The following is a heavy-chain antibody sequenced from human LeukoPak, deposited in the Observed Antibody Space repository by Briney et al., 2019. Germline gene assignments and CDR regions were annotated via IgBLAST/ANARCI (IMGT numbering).Heavy chain of an antibody. CDR1: DGSISSNSYY. Sequence: SETLSLTCTVSDGSISSNSYYWGWIRQPPGKGLEWIGSISYSGRTYYNPSLEGRVTISVDASKNQFSLELNSVTAADTAVYYCAREGTLTGYGYYYYMDVWGKGTTVTVSS. CDR2: ISYSGRT. D-gene: IGHD3-9*01. V-gene: IGHV4-39*02. CDR3: AREGTLTGYGYYYYMDV. J-gene: IGHJ6*03.